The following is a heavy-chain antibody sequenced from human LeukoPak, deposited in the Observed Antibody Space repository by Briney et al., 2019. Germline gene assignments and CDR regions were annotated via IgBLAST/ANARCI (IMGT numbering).Heavy chain of an antibody. CDR1: GFIFSRYA. D-gene: IGHD3-22*01. V-gene: IGHV3-23*01. J-gene: IGHJ4*02. CDR3: AILTNYYDSGRYYSLPNFFDY. Sequence: GGSLRLSCAASGFIFSRYAMGWVRQPPGEGLEWVSIISGIGVGTYYADSVKGGVTISRHSSKNTLYLQMNSLRAEDTAVYYCAILTNYYDSGRYYSLPNFFDYWGQGTLVTVSS. CDR2: ISGIGVGT.